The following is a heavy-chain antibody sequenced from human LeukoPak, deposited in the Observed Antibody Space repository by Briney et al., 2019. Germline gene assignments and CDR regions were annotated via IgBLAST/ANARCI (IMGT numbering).Heavy chain of an antibody. J-gene: IGHJ6*03. Sequence: PGGSLRLSCAASGFTFDRYSIHWVRQAPGKGLEWVSAISGSGGSTYYADSVKGRFTISRDNSKNTLYLQMNSLRAEDTAVYYCAKDPTWGADYYYYYMDVWGKGTTVTVSS. V-gene: IGHV3-23*01. D-gene: IGHD1-26*01. CDR2: ISGSGGST. CDR1: GFTFDRYS. CDR3: AKDPTWGADYYYYYMDV.